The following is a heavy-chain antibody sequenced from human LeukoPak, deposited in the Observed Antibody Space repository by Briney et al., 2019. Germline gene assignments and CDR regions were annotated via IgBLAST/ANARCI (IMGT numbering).Heavy chain of an antibody. Sequence: SETLSLTCTVSGYPISSGYYWGWIRPPPGKGLEWIGNIYPTGSTYYNPSLKSRVTISVDTSKNQFSLKVSSVSAADTAVYYCARAYSSSWYWNWFDPWGQGTLVTVSS. CDR3: ARAYSSSWYWNWFDP. J-gene: IGHJ5*02. V-gene: IGHV4-38-2*02. CDR2: IYPTGST. D-gene: IGHD6-13*01. CDR1: GYPISSGYY.